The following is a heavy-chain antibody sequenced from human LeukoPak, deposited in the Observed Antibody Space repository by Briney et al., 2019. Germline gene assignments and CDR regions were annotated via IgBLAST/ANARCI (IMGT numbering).Heavy chain of an antibody. J-gene: IGHJ4*02. D-gene: IGHD2-2*01. CDR2: INSDGSSI. CDR3: ASWYQLLSY. CDR1: GFTFSSYW. Sequence: GGSLRLSCAASGFTFSSYWMHWVRQAPGKGLVWVSRINSDGSSISYADSVKGRFTISRDNAENTLYLQMNSLRPEDTAVYYCASWYQLLSYWGQGTLVTVSS. V-gene: IGHV3-74*01.